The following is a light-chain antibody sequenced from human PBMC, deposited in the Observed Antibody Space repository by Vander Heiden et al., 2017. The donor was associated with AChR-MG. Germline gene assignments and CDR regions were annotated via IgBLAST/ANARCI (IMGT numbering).Light chain of an antibody. Sequence: DIQMTQSPSSLPASVGDRVTITCRASQGIANHLNWYQQKPGKAPKLLIYDAINLETGVPSRFSGSGSGTDFSFTISSLQPEDFATYYCQQYYNVRNTFGQGTRLEIK. CDR1: QGIANH. J-gene: IGKJ5*01. CDR3: QQYYNVRNT. CDR2: DAI. V-gene: IGKV1-33*01.